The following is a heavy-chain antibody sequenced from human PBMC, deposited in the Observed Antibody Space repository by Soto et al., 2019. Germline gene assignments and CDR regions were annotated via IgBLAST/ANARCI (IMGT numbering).Heavy chain of an antibody. D-gene: IGHD6-6*01. Sequence: GGSLRLSCAASGFTFSNAWMSWVRQAPGKGLEWVGRIKSKTDGGTTDYAAPVKGRFTISRNDSKNTLYLQMNSLKTEDTAVYYCTGIAARLEDFDYWGQGTLVTVSS. CDR3: TGIAARLEDFDY. V-gene: IGHV3-15*01. CDR2: IKSKTDGGTT. CDR1: GFTFSNAW. J-gene: IGHJ4*02.